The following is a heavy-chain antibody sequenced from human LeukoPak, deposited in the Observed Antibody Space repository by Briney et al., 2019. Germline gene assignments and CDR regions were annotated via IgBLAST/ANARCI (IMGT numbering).Heavy chain of an antibody. CDR3: ARDLDSSSWDVGY. J-gene: IGHJ4*02. CDR2: IYHSANA. V-gene: IGHV4-38-2*02. CDR1: GYSICSGYY. Sequence: SETLSLTCTVSGYSICSGYYWGWIRQPPGEGLEWIGSIYHSANAYSNPSLKSRVTISVDTSKNQFSLKLTSVTAADTAVYYCARDLDSSSWDVGYWGQGTLVTVSS. D-gene: IGHD6-13*01.